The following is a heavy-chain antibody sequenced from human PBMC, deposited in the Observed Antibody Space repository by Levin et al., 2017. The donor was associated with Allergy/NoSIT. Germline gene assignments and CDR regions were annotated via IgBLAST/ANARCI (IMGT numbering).Heavy chain of an antibody. Sequence: GESLKISCAASGFTFSSYSMNWVRQAPGKGLEWVSSISSSSSYIYYADSVKGRFTISRDNAKNSLYLQMNSLRAEDTAVYYCARELVVVTASGSAFDIWGQGTMVTVSS. CDR2: ISSSSSYI. V-gene: IGHV3-21*01. CDR3: ARELVVVTASGSAFDI. CDR1: GFTFSSYS. D-gene: IGHD2-21*02. J-gene: IGHJ3*02.